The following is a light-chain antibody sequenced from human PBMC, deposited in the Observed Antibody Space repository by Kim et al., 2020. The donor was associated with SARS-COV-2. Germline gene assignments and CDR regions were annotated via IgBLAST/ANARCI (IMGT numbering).Light chain of an antibody. CDR1: KLGDKY. CDR2: KDS. V-gene: IGLV3-1*01. Sequence: SVSPGQTARITCSGNKLGDKYTYWYQQKPGQSPVLVIYKDSKRPSGIPERFSGSNSGNTATLTISGTQAVDEADYYCQAWDSSTVVFGGGTQLTVL. J-gene: IGLJ2*01. CDR3: QAWDSSTVV.